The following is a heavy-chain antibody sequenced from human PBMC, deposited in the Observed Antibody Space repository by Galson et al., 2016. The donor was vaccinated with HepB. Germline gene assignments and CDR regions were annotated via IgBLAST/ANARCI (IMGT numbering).Heavy chain of an antibody. CDR2: IYPVNSDA. D-gene: IGHD5-12*01. J-gene: IGHJ6*02. CDR3: AGPVDGIYYHGMDV. CDR1: GYRFPSFW. V-gene: IGHV5-51*01. Sequence: QSGAEVKKPGESLRISCKGSGYRFPSFWVGWVRQMPGKGLEWMGIIYPVNSDARYSPSFQGQVTMSVDQSINPVYLQWISLKASDTAMYYCAGPVDGIYYHGMDVWGQGTTVIVSS.